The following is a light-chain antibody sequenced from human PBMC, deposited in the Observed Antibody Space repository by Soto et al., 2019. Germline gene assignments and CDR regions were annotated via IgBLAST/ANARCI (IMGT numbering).Light chain of an antibody. CDR3: SAYSDIDTKV. CDR1: SSDVGAYIY. Sequence: QSALTQPASVSGSPGQSITISCAGTSSDVGAYIYVSWYQQFPGKAPKLILYEVNNRPSGVSNRFSGSKSDTTASLTISGLQPEDEADYYCSAYSDIDTKVFGTGTKVTVL. V-gene: IGLV2-14*03. J-gene: IGLJ1*01. CDR2: EVN.